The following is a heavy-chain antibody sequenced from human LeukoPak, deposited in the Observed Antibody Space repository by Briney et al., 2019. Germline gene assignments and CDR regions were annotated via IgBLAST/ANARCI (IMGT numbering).Heavy chain of an antibody. J-gene: IGHJ4*02. CDR2: ITGSGLTT. CDR3: AKDLSPGPD. CDR1: GFNFSTYS. V-gene: IGHV3-23*01. Sequence: PEGSLKLSCAASGFNFSTYSTNWVRQAPGKGLKWLSAITGSGLTTYYADSGKGRFTISRYNSKNTLYLQMNSLRAEDTAVYYCAKDLSPGPDWGQGILVTVSS.